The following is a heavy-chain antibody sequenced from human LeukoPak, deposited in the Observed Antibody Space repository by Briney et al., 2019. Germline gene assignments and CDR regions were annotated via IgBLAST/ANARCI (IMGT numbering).Heavy chain of an antibody. J-gene: IGHJ4*02. CDR1: GYSISSGYY. CDR2: IYYSGST. D-gene: IGHD5-24*01. V-gene: IGHV4-38-2*02. CDR3: ARGPGMATIKD. Sequence: PSETLSLTCTVSGYSISSGYYWGWIRQPPGKGLERIGNIYYSGSTNYNPSLKSRVTISIDTSKNQFSLKLSSVTAADTAVYYCARGPGMATIKDWGQGTLVTVSS.